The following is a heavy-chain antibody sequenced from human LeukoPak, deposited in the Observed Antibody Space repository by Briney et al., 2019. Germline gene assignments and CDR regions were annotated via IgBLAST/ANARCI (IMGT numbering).Heavy chain of an antibody. CDR2: ISLSGLT. V-gene: IGHV4-4*02. CDR1: GGSLTTTNW. Sequence: PSETLSLTCGVSGGSLTTTNWWSWVRQPPGQGLEWIGEISLSGLTNYSPSLNSRVTMSLDKPKNQLSLNLSSVTAADTAVYYCSRENGAFSPFGFWGQGTLVTVPS. D-gene: IGHD2-8*01. J-gene: IGHJ4*02. CDR3: SRENGAFSPFGF.